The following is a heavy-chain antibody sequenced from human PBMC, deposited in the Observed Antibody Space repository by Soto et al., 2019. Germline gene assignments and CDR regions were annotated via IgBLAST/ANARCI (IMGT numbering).Heavy chain of an antibody. D-gene: IGHD3-16*02. CDR2: IASNTGNT. J-gene: IGHJ4*02. CDR1: GYTFADYG. Sequence: QVQLIQSGPEVKRPGASVKLSCKASGYTFADYGIIWVRQAPGQGLERVAWIASNTGNTDYARNLRGRVTVTTDTYTNTAFLDLRSLTSDDTAFYYCARVDDDIWGPYLSGQYWGQGTLVTVSS. V-gene: IGHV1-18*04. CDR3: ARVDDDIWGPYLSGQY.